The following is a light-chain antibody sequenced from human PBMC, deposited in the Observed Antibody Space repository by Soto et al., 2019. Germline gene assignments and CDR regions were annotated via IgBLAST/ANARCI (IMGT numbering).Light chain of an antibody. J-gene: IGKJ4*01. V-gene: IGKV1-39*01. Sequence: DIQMPQSPSSLSASVGHRVTITCRASQNIRTYLSWYHQKPGKGPKLLISAASSLQRGVPSRFRGSGSGTEFILAISSLQPEDFGTYCCQQSYFIPSLTFGGGTKVEIE. CDR1: QNIRTY. CDR2: AAS. CDR3: QQSYFIPSLT.